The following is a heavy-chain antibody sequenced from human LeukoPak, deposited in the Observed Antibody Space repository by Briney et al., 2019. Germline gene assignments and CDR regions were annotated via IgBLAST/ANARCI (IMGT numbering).Heavy chain of an antibody. D-gene: IGHD3-22*01. J-gene: IGHJ5*02. CDR1: GYTFTGYY. CDR3: ARDYYDSSGYSGQYNWFAP. CDR2: ISPNSGGT. Sequence: ASVKVSCKASGYTFTGYYLHWVRQAPGQGLEWMGWISPNSGGTNYAQKFQGRVTMTRDTSISTAYMELSRLTPDDTAVYYCARDYYDSSGYSGQYNWFAPWGQGTLVTVSS. V-gene: IGHV1-2*02.